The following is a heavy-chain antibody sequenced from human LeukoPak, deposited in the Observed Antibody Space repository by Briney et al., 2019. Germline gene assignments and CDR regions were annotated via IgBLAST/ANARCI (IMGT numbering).Heavy chain of an antibody. J-gene: IGHJ5*02. Sequence: GGSLRLSCAASGFTFSNYGMSWVRQAPGKGLEWVSAISGSGGSTYYADSVKGRFTISRDNSKNTLYLQMNSLRAEDTAVYYCAKAPAAAPYNWFDPWGQGTLVTVSS. CDR1: GFTFSNYG. CDR2: ISGSGGST. D-gene: IGHD2-2*01. CDR3: AKAPAAAPYNWFDP. V-gene: IGHV3-23*01.